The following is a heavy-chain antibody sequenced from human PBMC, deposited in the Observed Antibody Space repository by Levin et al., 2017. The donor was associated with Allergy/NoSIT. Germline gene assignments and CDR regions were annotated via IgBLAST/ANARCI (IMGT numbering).Heavy chain of an antibody. Sequence: GESLKISCAASGFTFSSYGMHWVRQAPGKGLEWVAVISYDGSNKYYADSVKGRFTISRDNSKNTLYLQMNSLRAEHTAVYYCAKLGGYYYGSGSYRLDYWGQGTLVTVSS. CDR3: AKLGGYYYGSGSYRLDY. V-gene: IGHV3-30*18. D-gene: IGHD3-10*01. CDR2: ISYDGSNK. J-gene: IGHJ4*02. CDR1: GFTFSSYG.